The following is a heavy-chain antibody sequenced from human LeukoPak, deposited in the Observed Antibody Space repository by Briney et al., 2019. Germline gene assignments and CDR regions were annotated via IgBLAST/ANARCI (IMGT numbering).Heavy chain of an antibody. CDR3: AKDHSRGYSHGPFDF. Sequence: PGGSLRLSCAASGFTFSSYGMHWVRQALGKGLEWVAFIQYDGSNKYYADSVKGRFTISRDNSRNTVHLQMNSLRGEDTAVYSCAKDHSRGYSHGPFDFWGQGTLVTVSS. J-gene: IGHJ4*02. V-gene: IGHV3-30*02. CDR1: GFTFSSYG. CDR2: IQYDGSNK. D-gene: IGHD5-18*01.